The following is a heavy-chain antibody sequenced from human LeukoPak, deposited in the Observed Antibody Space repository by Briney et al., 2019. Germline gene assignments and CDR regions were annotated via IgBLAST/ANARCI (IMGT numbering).Heavy chain of an antibody. CDR3: AKDLSGGYSYVSDWFDP. D-gene: IGHD5-18*01. J-gene: IGHJ5*02. V-gene: IGHV3-23*01. CDR2: ISGSGGST. Sequence: GGSLRLSCAASGFTFSSYAMSWVRQAPGKGLEWVSAISGSGGSTYYADSVKGRFTISRDNSKHTLYLQMNSLRAEDTAVYYCAKDLSGGYSYVSDWFDPWGQGTLVTVS. CDR1: GFTFSSYA.